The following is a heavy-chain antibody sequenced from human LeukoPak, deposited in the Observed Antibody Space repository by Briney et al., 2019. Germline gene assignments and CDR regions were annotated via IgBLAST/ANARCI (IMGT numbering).Heavy chain of an antibody. CDR1: GFSFSSCA. CDR3: AKLFKYSGSWFDY. CDR2: VSGSGENT. Sequence: GGSLRLSCAASGFSFSSCAMSWVRQAPGKGLEWVSGVSGSGENTYYADSVNGRFTISRDNSKNTVYLQMNSLRAEDTAVYFCAKLFKYSGSWFDYWGQGTLVTVSS. D-gene: IGHD6-13*01. V-gene: IGHV3-23*01. J-gene: IGHJ4*02.